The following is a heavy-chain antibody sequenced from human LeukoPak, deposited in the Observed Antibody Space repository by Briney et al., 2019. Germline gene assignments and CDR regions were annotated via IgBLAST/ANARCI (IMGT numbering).Heavy chain of an antibody. Sequence: GASVKVSCKASGYTFTSYGISWVRQAPGQGLEWMGWISAYSGGTNYAQKFQGRVTMTRDTSISTAYMELSRLRSDDTAVYYCARVSAGRYYYDSSGYYYFDYWGQGTLVTVSS. CDR1: GYTFTSYG. J-gene: IGHJ4*02. CDR2: ISAYSGGT. D-gene: IGHD3-22*01. V-gene: IGHV1-2*02. CDR3: ARVSAGRYYYDSSGYYYFDY.